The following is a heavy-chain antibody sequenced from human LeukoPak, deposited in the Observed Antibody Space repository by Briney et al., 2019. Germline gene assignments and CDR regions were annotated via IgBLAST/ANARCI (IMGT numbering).Heavy chain of an antibody. CDR3: ARRGFVNGKWSGYYQTSDY. CDR2: IKSKTDGGTT. D-gene: IGHD3-3*01. CDR1: GFTFSNAW. V-gene: IGHV3-15*01. J-gene: IGHJ4*02. Sequence: PGGSLRLSCAASGFTFSNAWMSWVRQAPGKGLEWGGRIKSKTDGGTTDYAAPVKGRFTISRDNSKNTLYLQMNSLRAEDTAVYYCARRGFVNGKWSGYYQTSDYWGQGTLVTVSS.